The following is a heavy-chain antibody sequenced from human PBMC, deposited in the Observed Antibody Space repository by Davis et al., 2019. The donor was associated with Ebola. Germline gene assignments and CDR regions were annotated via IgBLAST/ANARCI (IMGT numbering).Heavy chain of an antibody. V-gene: IGHV4-34*01. CDR3: ARAPEGVAYYYYGMDV. CDR1: GGSFSGYY. D-gene: IGHD3-3*01. Sequence: PGGSLRLSCAVYGGSFSGYYWSWIRQPPGKGLEWIGEINHSGSTNYNPSLKSRVTISVDTSKNQFSLKLSSVTAADTAVYYCARAPEGVAYYYYGMDVWGQGTTVTVSS. J-gene: IGHJ6*02. CDR2: INHSGST.